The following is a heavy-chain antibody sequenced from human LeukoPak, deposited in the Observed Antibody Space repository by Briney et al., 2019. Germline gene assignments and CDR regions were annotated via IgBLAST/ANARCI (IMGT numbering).Heavy chain of an antibody. D-gene: IGHD3/OR15-3a*01. V-gene: IGHV4-34*01. CDR2: IKYSEST. Sequence: TSETLSLTRALYRGSLTDYYWSCVRDTRAEALLWSGGIKYSESTDYNPSLKSRVTMSIDTSKNQSSLTLTAVAVADTAMYYCARGILGQGYFDLWGRDTLDTVSS. CDR3: ARGILGQGYFDL. J-gene: IGHJ2*01. CDR1: RGSLTDYY.